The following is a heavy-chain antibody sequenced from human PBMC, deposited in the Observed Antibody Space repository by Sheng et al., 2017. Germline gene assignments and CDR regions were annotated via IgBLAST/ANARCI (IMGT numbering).Heavy chain of an antibody. CDR3: ARDPEQWLRFYFDY. Sequence: VQVVESGGGLVQPGGTLRLSCVGSGFTFNTYGVHWLRQAPGKGLEWVSAISGSSGTTQYADSVKGRFTISRDNSKSTVYLQMNSLRVDDSALYYCARDPEQWLRFYFDYWGQGTLVTVSS. CDR1: GFTFNTYG. CDR2: ISGSSGTT. J-gene: IGHJ4*02. D-gene: IGHD5-12*01. V-gene: IGHV3-23*04.